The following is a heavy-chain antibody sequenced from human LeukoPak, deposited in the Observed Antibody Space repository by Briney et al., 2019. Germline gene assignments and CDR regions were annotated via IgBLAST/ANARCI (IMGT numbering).Heavy chain of an antibody. D-gene: IGHD3-10*01. V-gene: IGHV3-66*01. CDR1: GFTVSSNY. CDR2: IYSGGST. J-gene: IGHJ4*02. CDR3: ARENYYGSGSYEYYFDY. Sequence: PGGSLRLSCAASGFTVSSNYMSWVRQAPGKGLEWVSVIYSGGSTYYADSVKGRFTISIDNSKNTLYIKMNSLRAEDTAMYYCARENYYGSGSYEYYFDYWGQGTLVTVSS.